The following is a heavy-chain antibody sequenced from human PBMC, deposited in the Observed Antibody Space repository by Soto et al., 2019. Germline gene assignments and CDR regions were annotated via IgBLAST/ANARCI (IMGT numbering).Heavy chain of an antibody. CDR1: GYTFTSYG. CDR3: ARDKYYDFWSGYSNYGMDV. J-gene: IGHJ6*02. V-gene: IGHV1-18*01. D-gene: IGHD3-3*01. Sequence: ASVKVSCKASGYTFTSYGISWVRQAPGQGLEWMGWISAYNGNTNYAQKLQGRVTMTTDTSTSTAYMELRSLRSDDTAVYYCARDKYYDFWSGYSNYGMDVWGQGTTVTVSS. CDR2: ISAYNGNT.